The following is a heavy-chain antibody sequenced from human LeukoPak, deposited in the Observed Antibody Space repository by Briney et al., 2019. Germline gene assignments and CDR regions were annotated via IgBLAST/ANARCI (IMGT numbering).Heavy chain of an antibody. V-gene: IGHV4-59*01. CDR2: IYYRGST. CDR1: GGSISSNN. J-gene: IGHJ2*01. Sequence: SSETLSLTCSVYGGSISSNNWSWIRQPPGKGLEWIGHIYYRGSTNYNPSLKSRVSISVDTSKNQFSLKLSSVTAADTAVYYCARGGANYYGSGSYWGLDLWGRGTLVTVSS. CDR3: ARGGANYYGSGSYWGLDL. D-gene: IGHD3-10*01.